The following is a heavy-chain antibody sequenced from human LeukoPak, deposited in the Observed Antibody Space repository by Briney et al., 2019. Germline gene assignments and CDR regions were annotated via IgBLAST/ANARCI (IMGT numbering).Heavy chain of an antibody. CDR3: ARVDPSGPARGVFDI. Sequence: GASVKVSCKASGYTFTSYYMHWVRQAPGQGLEWMGIINPSGGSTSYAQKFQGRVTMTRDMSTSTVYMELSSLRSEDTAVYYCARVDPSGPARGVFDIWGQGTMVTVSS. CDR1: GYTFTSYY. D-gene: IGHD2-15*01. J-gene: IGHJ3*02. V-gene: IGHV1-46*01. CDR2: INPSGGST.